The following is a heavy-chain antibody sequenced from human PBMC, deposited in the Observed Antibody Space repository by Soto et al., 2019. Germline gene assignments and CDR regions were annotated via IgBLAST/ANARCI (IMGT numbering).Heavy chain of an antibody. D-gene: IGHD2-2*01. J-gene: IGHJ4*02. V-gene: IGHV4-34*01. CDR1: GASLSGYS. CDR2: LNHSGST. CDR3: ARVGYCSTTSCYNFDY. Sequence: SETLSLTCAVYGASLSGYSWSWIRQPPGKGLEWIGELNHSGSTNYNPSLKSRVTISVDTSRNQFSLKLSSVTAADTAVYYCARVGYCSTTSCYNFDYWGQGTLVTVSS.